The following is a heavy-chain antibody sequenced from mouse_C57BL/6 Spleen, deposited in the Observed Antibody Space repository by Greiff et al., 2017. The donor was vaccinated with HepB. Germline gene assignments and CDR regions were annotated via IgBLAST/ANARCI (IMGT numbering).Heavy chain of an antibody. CDR2: IYPGDGDT. V-gene: IGHV1-80*01. D-gene: IGHD4-1*01. J-gene: IGHJ4*01. CDR3: ALTGTDYAMDY. CDR1: GYAFSSYW. Sequence: QVQLQQSGAELVKPGASVKISCKASGYAFSSYWMNWVKQRPGKGLEWIGQIYPGDGDTNYNGKFKGKATLTADKSSSTAYMQLSSLTSEDSAVYFCALTGTDYAMDYWGQGTSVTVSS.